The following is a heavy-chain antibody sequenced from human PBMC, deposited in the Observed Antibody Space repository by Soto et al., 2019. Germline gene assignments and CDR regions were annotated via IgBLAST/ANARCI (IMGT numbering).Heavy chain of an antibody. CDR3: ARDPMGRGVPLDY. CDR2: ISNDGGYT. CDR1: GFTFRDYY. J-gene: IGHJ4*02. D-gene: IGHD3-10*01. V-gene: IGHV3-11*06. Sequence: QVQLVESGGGLVMPGGSLRLSCAASGFTFRDYYMRWIRQAPGKGLECISYISNDGGYTHYADSVKGRFTISRDNAKNSLYLQMKSLRAEDTAVYYCARDPMGRGVPLDYWGQGTLVTVSS.